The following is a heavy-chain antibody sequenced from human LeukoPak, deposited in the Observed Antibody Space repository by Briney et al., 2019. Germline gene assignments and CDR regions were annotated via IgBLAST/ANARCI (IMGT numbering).Heavy chain of an antibody. V-gene: IGHV3-23*01. D-gene: IGHD3-10*01. CDR1: GFTFSSYA. CDR2: ISGSGCRT. Sequence: PGGSLRLSCAASGFTFSSYAMSWVRQAPGKGLEWVSAISGSGCRTYYADSVKGRFTISRDNSKNTLYLQMNSLRAEDTAVYYCAKLNADYYGSGIVDYWGQGTLVTVSS. CDR3: AKLNADYYGSGIVDY. J-gene: IGHJ4*02.